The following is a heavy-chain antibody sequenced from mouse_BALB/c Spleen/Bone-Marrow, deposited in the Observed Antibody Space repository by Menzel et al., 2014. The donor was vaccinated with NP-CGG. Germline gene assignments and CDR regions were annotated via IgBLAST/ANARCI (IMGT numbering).Heavy chain of an antibody. Sequence: VQLQQSGAELVKPGASVKLSCTASGFNIKDTYMHWVKQRPEQGLEWIGRIDPANGNTKYDPKFQGKATITADTSSNPAYQQLSSLTSEDTAFYYCAKGIYLYGNFLLDYWGQGTSVTVSS. CDR2: IDPANGNT. CDR3: AKGIYLYGNFLLDY. V-gene: IGHV14-3*02. D-gene: IGHD2-10*02. J-gene: IGHJ4*01. CDR1: GFNIKDTY.